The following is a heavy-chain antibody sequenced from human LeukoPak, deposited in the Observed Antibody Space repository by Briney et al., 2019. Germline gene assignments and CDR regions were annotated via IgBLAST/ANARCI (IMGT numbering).Heavy chain of an antibody. V-gene: IGHV1-2*02. D-gene: IGHD2-2*01. J-gene: IGHJ5*01. CDR2: INPNSGGT. Sequence: ASVKVSCKASGYTFTGYYMHWVRQAPGQGLEWMGWINPNSGGTNYAQKFQGRVTMTRDTSISTAYMELSRLRSDDTAVYYCARDRRYCSSPSCESNWFDSWGQGTLVTVSS. CDR1: GYTFTGYY. CDR3: ARDRRYCSSPSCESNWFDS.